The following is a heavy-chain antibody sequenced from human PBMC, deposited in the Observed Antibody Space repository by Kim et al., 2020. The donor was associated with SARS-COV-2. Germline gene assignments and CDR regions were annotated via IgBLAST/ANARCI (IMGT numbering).Heavy chain of an antibody. J-gene: IGHJ6*02. CDR3: AKEGCGGDCYSDYYYGMDV. V-gene: IGHV3-33*06. CDR2: IWYDGSNK. D-gene: IGHD2-21*02. Sequence: GGSLRLSCAASGFTFSSYGMHWVRQAPGKGLEWVAVIWYDGSNKYYADSVKGRFTISRDNSKNTLYLQMNSLRAEDTAVYYCAKEGCGGDCYSDYYYGMDVWGQGTTVTVSS. CDR1: GFTFSSYG.